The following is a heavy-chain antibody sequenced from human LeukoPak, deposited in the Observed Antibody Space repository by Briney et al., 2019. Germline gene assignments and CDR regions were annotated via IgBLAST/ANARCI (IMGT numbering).Heavy chain of an antibody. CDR1: GYTFTSYG. V-gene: IGHV1-18*01. D-gene: IGHD1-26*01. CDR3: ARVGIVGATTLSPPFDY. Sequence: GASVTVSCMASGYTFTSYGISWVRQAPGQGLEWMGWISAYNGNTNYAQKLQGRVTMTTDTSTSTAYMELRSLRPDDTAVYYCARVGIVGATTLSPPFDYWGQGTLVTVSS. J-gene: IGHJ4*02. CDR2: ISAYNGNT.